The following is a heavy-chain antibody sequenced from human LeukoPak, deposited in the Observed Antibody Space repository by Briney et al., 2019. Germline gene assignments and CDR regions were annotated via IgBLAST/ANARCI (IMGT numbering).Heavy chain of an antibody. J-gene: IGHJ4*02. CDR2: ISAYNGNT. D-gene: IGHD4-17*01. Sequence: ASVKVSCKASGYTFTSYGISWVRQAPGQGLEWMGWISAYNGNTNYAQKLQGRVTMTTDTSTSTAYMELRSLRSDDTAVYYCARDPVWGTTVTTLGEFDYWGQGTLVTVSS. CDR3: ARDPVWGTTVTTLGEFDY. CDR1: GYTFTSYG. V-gene: IGHV1-18*01.